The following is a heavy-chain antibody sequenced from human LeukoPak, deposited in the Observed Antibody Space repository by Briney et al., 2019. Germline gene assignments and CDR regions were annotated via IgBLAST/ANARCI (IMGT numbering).Heavy chain of an antibody. Sequence: PGGSLRLSCAASGLTLSGQWMNWVRQAPGQGLEWVANMKHDGSEKYYVDSVKGRFTISRDDAKNSLSLQMNSVRAEDTAVYYCAYTNNLKYWGQGTLVTVSS. CDR1: GLTLSGQW. CDR3: AYTNNLKY. D-gene: IGHD3-16*01. V-gene: IGHV3-7*01. J-gene: IGHJ4*02. CDR2: MKHDGSEK.